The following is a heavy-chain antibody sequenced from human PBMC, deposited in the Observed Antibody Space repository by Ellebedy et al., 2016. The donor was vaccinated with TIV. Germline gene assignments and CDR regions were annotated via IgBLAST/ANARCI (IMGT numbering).Heavy chain of an antibody. J-gene: IGHJ4*02. D-gene: IGHD1-26*01. CDR3: AKYAVSGSYYYDY. CDR1: GFTFSSYG. V-gene: IGHV3-30*18. CDR2: ISYDGSNK. Sequence: GGSLRPSXAASGFTFSSYGMHWVRQAPGKGLEWVAVISYDGSNKYYADSVKGRFTISRDNSKNTLYLQMNSLRAEDTAVYYCAKYAVSGSYYYDYWGQGTLVTVSS.